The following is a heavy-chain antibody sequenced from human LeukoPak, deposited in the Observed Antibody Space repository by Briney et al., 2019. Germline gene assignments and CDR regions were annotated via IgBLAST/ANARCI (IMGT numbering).Heavy chain of an antibody. J-gene: IGHJ4*02. CDR1: GYTFTSYG. CDR3: ARVGQRHPVPYYFDY. CDR2: INPSGGST. D-gene: IGHD6-25*01. V-gene: IGHV1-46*01. Sequence: ASVKVSCKASGYTFTSYGISWVRQAPGQGLEWMGIINPSGGSTSYAQKFQGRVTMTRDMSTSTVYMELSSLRSEDTAVYYCARVGQRHPVPYYFDYWGQGTLVTVSS.